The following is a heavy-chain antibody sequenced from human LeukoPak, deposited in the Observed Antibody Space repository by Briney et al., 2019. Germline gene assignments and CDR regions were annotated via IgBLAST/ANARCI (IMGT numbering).Heavy chain of an antibody. D-gene: IGHD3-22*01. Sequence: SETLSLTCTVSGGSISSYYWSWIRQPPGKGLEWIGYDYYSGGTNYNPSLKSRVTISVDTSKNQFSLKLSPVTAADTAVYYCARDQLYYDSSGYAFDIWRQGTMVTVSS. CDR1: GGSISSYY. V-gene: IGHV4-59*01. CDR3: ARDQLYYDSSGYAFDI. CDR2: DYYSGGT. J-gene: IGHJ3*02.